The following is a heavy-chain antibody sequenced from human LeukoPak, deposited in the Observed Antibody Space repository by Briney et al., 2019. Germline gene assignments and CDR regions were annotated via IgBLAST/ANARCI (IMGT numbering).Heavy chain of an antibody. CDR2: IRSKAYGGTT. D-gene: IGHD5-18*01. V-gene: IGHV3-49*04. Sequence: GQSLRLSCTASGFIFGDHAMSWVRQAPGKGLEWVGFIRSKAYGGTTEYAASVKGRFTISRDDSEGIAYLQTNSLRIDDTAVYYCARGPIHLWLHNGMDVWGQGTTVIVFS. J-gene: IGHJ6*02. CDR3: ARGPIHLWLHNGMDV. CDR1: GFIFGDHA.